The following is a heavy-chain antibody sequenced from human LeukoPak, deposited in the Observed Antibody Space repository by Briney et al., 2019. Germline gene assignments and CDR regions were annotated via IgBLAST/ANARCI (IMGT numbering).Heavy chain of an antibody. D-gene: IGHD3-10*01. V-gene: IGHV1-18*01. J-gene: IGHJ4*02. CDR3: ARAHKTYGSGSYGGGY. CDR1: GYTFTSYG. CDR2: ISAYNGNT. Sequence: ASVKVSCKASGYTFTSYGISWVRQAPGQGLEWMGWISAYNGNTNYAQKLQGRVTMTRDMSTSTVYMELSSLRSEDTAVYYCARAHKTYGSGSYGGGYWGQGTLVTVSS.